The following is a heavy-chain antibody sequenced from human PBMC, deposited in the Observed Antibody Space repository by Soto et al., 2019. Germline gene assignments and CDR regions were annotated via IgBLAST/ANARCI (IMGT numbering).Heavy chain of an antibody. CDR1: GYTFSNYG. J-gene: IGHJ4*02. Sequence: QVQLVHSGAEVKKPGASVKVSCRASGYTFSNYGMHWVRQAPGQRLEWLGWISTANGDTKYSQKFQGRVTITRDTSASTGYMELSSLKSEDTAVYYCAREDYKNIIKWFDFWGQGTLVTVSS. CDR3: AREDYKNIIKWFDF. CDR2: ISTANGDT. D-gene: IGHD1-20*01. V-gene: IGHV1-3*04.